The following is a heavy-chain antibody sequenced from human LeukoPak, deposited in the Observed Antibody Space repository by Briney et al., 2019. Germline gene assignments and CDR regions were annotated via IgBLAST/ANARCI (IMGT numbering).Heavy chain of an antibody. CDR1: GGTFSSYA. CDR3: AIVVVTATNPYYYYYYYMDV. Sequence: ASVKVSCKASGGTFSSYAISWVRQAPGQGLEWMGGIIPIFGTANYAQKFQGRVTITTDESTSTAYMELSSLRSEDTAVYYCAIVVVTATNPYYYYYYYMDVWGKGITVTVSS. D-gene: IGHD2-21*02. V-gene: IGHV1-69*05. J-gene: IGHJ6*03. CDR2: IIPIFGTA.